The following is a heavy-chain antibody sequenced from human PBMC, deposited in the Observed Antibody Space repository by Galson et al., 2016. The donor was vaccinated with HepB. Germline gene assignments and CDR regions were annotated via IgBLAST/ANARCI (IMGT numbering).Heavy chain of an antibody. V-gene: IGHV3-9*01. D-gene: IGHD5-12*01. Sequence: SLRLSCAGSGFIFKDYAMNWVRRAPGKGLEWVAGISWNSVRFDYSDSVRGRFAVSRDNARNSVYLEMNSLRPEDTAPYYCVKDTGDVVATGMPYNYYRGMDVWGQGATVIVSS. CDR1: GFIFKDYA. J-gene: IGHJ6*02. CDR3: VKDTGDVVATGMPYNYYRGMDV. CDR2: ISWNSVRF.